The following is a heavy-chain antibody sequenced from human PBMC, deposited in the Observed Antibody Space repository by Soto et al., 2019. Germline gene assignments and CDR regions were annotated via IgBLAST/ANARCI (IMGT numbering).Heavy chain of an antibody. CDR3: ARGTFRGDSYGYYFDF. CDR1: GGSFSGYY. V-gene: IGHV4-34*01. Sequence: SETLSLTCAVYGGSFSGYYWTWIRQPPGKGLEWIGEIKHSGSTNYNPSLKSRVTISVDTSKNQFSLNLTSVTAADTAAYYCARGTFRGDSYGYYFDFWGQGTLVTVSS. CDR2: IKHSGST. D-gene: IGHD5-18*01. J-gene: IGHJ4*02.